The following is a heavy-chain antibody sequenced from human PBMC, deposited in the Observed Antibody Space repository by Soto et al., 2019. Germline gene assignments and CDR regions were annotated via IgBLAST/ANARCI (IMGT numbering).Heavy chain of an antibody. CDR3: ARGNDYGDYGNY. Sequence: ASVKVSCKASGGSFSTYAFSLVRQAPGHGLEWMGWISAYNGNTNYAQKLQGRVTMTTDTSTSTAYMELRSLRSDDTAVYYCARGNDYGDYGNYWGQGTLVTVSS. J-gene: IGHJ4*02. CDR2: ISAYNGNT. D-gene: IGHD4-17*01. CDR1: GGSFSTYA. V-gene: IGHV1-18*01.